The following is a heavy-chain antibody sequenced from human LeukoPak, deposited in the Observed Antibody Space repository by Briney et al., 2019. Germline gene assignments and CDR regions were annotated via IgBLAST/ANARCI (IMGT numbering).Heavy chain of an antibody. V-gene: IGHV4-59*08. J-gene: IGHJ6*02. CDR1: GGSISNYY. D-gene: IGHD1-1*01. CDR3: ARCSRGTSVGMDV. CDR2: IYYSGNA. Sequence: SETLSLTCSVSGGSISNYYWTWIRQPPGKGLEWIGYIYYSGNANYNPSLKSRVTISLDTSKNQLSLKLTSVTAADTAVYYCARCSRGTSVGMDVWGQGTTVTVSS.